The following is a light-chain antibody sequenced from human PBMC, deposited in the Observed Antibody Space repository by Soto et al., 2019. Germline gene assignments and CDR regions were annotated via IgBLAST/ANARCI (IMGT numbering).Light chain of an antibody. CDR3: QQYKNWLWT. CDR1: QSVSSN. V-gene: IGKV3-15*01. J-gene: IGKJ1*01. Sequence: EIVMTQSPATLSVSPGERATLSCRASQSVSSNLAWYQQKPGQAPRLLIYGASTRATGIPARFSGSGSGTEFTLTISSLQSEEFAVYYCQQYKNWLWTFGQGNKVDIK. CDR2: GAS.